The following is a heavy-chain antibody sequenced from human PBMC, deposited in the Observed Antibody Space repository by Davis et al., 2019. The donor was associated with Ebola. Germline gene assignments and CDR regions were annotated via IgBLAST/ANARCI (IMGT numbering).Heavy chain of an antibody. Sequence: PGGSLRLSCAASGVSFLSYAMSWVRQAPGKGLEWVSCISGSGASTYYADSVKGRFTISRDNSKNTLYLQMNSLRAEDTAVYYCARHTPNPGGARYYGMDVWGQGTTVTVSS. CDR1: GVSFLSYA. D-gene: IGHD4/OR15-4a*01. J-gene: IGHJ6*02. V-gene: IGHV3-23*01. CDR3: ARHTPNPGGARYYGMDV. CDR2: ISGSGAST.